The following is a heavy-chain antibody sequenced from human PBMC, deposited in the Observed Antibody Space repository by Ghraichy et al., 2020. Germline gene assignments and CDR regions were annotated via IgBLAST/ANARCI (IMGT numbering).Heavy chain of an antibody. D-gene: IGHD1-7*01. J-gene: IGHJ6*03. CDR1: GGSFSGYY. V-gene: IGHV4-34*01. CDR2: INHSGST. Sequence: TLSLTCAVYGGSFSGYYWSWIRQPPGKGLEWIGEINHSGSTNYNPSLKSRVTISVDTSKNQFSLKLSSVTAADTAVYYCARGNYPSGDYYYYYMDVWGKGTTVTVSS. CDR3: ARGNYPSGDYYYYYMDV.